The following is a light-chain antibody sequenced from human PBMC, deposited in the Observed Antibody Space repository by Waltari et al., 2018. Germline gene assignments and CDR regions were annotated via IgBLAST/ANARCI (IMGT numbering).Light chain of an antibody. CDR2: GNN. Sequence: QSVLTQPPSVSGAPGPRVTIPCTGSPSNTGAGYDVHRYQQLPGPAPKRLIYGNNNRPSGVPDRFSGSKSGSSASLAITGLQAEDEAYYYCQSYDNSLSGFWVFGGGTKLTVL. CDR3: QSYDNSLSGFWV. V-gene: IGLV1-40*01. CDR1: PSNTGAGYD. J-gene: IGLJ3*02.